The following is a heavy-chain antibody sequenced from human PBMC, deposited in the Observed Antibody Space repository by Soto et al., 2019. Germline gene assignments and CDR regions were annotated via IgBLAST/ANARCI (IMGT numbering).Heavy chain of an antibody. CDR3: ARLRRDWCDAVDL. V-gene: IGHV1-69*01. CDR2: IIPVFDKA. J-gene: IGHJ3*01. D-gene: IGHD2-15*01. CDR1: GGSFGSSA. Sequence: QVQLVQSGADVKKPGSSVKVSCKTSGGSFGSSAISWVRQAPAQGLEWMGEIIPVFDKANYAQNFQDRLTITADESTGTVFMQLSSLRSDDTAVYFCARLRRDWCDAVDLWGQGTFVTVSS.